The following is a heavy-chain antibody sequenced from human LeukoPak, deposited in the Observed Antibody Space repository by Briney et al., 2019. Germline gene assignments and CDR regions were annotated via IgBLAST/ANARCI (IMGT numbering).Heavy chain of an antibody. V-gene: IGHV3-30-3*01. J-gene: IGHJ4*02. D-gene: IGHD3-22*01. CDR2: ISYDGSNK. CDR1: GFTFSSYA. CDR3: ARGPRIYYPFDY. Sequence: TGGSLRLSCAASGFTFSSYAIHWVRQAPGKGLEWVAVISYDGSNKYYADSVKGRFTISRDNSKNTLYLQMNSLRAEDTAVYYCARGPRIYYPFDYWGQGTLVTVSS.